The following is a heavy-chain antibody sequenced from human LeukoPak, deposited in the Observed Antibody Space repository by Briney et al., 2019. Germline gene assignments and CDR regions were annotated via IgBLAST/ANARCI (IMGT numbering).Heavy chain of an antibody. D-gene: IGHD3-9*01. V-gene: IGHV4-34*01. J-gene: IGHJ6*02. CDR1: GGSFSGYY. CDR3: EFDYPVGGMDV. CDR2: INHSGST. Sequence: PSETLSLTCAVYGGSFSGYYWSWIRQPPGKGLEWIGEINHSGSTNYNLSLKSRVTISVDTSKNQFSLKLSSVTAADTAVYYCEFDYPVGGMDVWGQGTTVTVSS.